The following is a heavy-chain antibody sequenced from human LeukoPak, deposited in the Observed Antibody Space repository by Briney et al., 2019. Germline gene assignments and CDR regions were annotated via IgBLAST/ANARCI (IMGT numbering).Heavy chain of an antibody. D-gene: IGHD2-2*01. CDR3: ARDHCSSTSCYYDNWFDP. J-gene: IGHJ5*02. CDR2: ISAYNGNT. CDR1: GYTFTNYG. Sequence: ASVKVSCKASGYTFTNYGISWVRQAPGQGLEWMGWISAYNGNTNYAQELRGRVTMTTDTSTSTAYMELRSLRSDDTAVYYCARDHCSSTSCYYDNWFDPWGQGTLVTVSS. V-gene: IGHV1-18*01.